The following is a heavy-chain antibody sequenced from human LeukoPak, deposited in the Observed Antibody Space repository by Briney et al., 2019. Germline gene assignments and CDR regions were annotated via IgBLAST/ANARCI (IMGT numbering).Heavy chain of an antibody. Sequence: GASVKVSCKASGYTFTSYGISWVRQAPGQGLEWMGWISAYNGNTNYAQKLQGRVTMTTDTSTSTAYMELRSLRSDDTAVYYCARDILPRRFLEWLGRGFDYWGQGTLVTVSS. D-gene: IGHD3-3*01. CDR2: ISAYNGNT. CDR3: ARDILPRRFLEWLGRGFDY. V-gene: IGHV1-18*01. CDR1: GYTFTSYG. J-gene: IGHJ4*02.